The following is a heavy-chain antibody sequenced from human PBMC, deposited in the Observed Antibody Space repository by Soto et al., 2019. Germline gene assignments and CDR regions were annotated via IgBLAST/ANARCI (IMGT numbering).Heavy chain of an antibody. J-gene: IGHJ4*02. CDR3: ARQIYDSDTGPNFQYYFDS. CDR2: IDPSDSQT. Sequence: PGESLKISCKGSGYSFSGYWITWVRQKPGKGLEWMGRIDPSDSQTYYSPSFRGHVTISATKSITTVFLQWSSLRASDTAMYYCARQIYDSDTGPNFQYYFDSWGQGTPVTVSS. V-gene: IGHV5-10-1*01. D-gene: IGHD3-22*01. CDR1: GYSFSGYW.